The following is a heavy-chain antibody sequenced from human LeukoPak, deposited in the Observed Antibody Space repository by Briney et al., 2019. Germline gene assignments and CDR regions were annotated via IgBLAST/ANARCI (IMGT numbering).Heavy chain of an antibody. Sequence: SETLSLTCTVSRGSIRTADYYWAWVRQPLREGLEWLGSIYFSGTPYFNPSLKSRVAVSIDTSKNQFSLKVTSVNASDTAVYFCARTSSWYAGAWFDSWGQGTLVTVSS. CDR2: IYFSGTP. CDR1: RGSIRTADYY. J-gene: IGHJ5*01. D-gene: IGHD6-13*01. V-gene: IGHV4-39*01. CDR3: ARTSSWYAGAWFDS.